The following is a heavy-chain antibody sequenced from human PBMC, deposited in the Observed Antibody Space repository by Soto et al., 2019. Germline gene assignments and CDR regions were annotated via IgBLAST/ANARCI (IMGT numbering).Heavy chain of an antibody. D-gene: IGHD4-17*01. CDR3: ARAGGDYGDYGLFFQH. V-gene: IGHV4-59*01. CDR1: GGSISSYY. J-gene: IGHJ1*01. CDR2: IYYSGST. Sequence: SETLSLTCTVSGGSISSYYWSWIRQPPGKGLEWIGYIYYSGSTNYNPSLKSRVTISVDTSKNRFSLKLSSVTAADTAVYYCARAGGDYGDYGLFFQHWGQGTLVTVSS.